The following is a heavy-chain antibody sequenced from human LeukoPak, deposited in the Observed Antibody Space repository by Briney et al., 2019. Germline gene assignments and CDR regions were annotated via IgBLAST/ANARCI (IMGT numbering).Heavy chain of an antibody. Sequence: PGRSLRLSCAAAGFTFSSYAMYWVRQAPGKGLEWVAVISYDGSNKYYADSVKGRFTISRDNSKNTLYLQMSSLRAEDTAVYYCARELGLDYWGQGTLVTVSS. J-gene: IGHJ4*02. D-gene: IGHD7-27*01. V-gene: IGHV3-30*15. CDR1: GFTFSSYA. CDR3: ARELGLDY. CDR2: ISYDGSNK.